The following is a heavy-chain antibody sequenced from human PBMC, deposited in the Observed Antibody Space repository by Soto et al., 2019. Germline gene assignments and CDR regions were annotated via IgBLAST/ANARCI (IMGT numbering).Heavy chain of an antibody. CDR2: IYYSGTT. Sequence: QVQLQESGPGLVKPSDTLSLTCAVSGYSISSSNWWGWIRQPPGKGLEWIGYIYYSGTTYYNPSLKSRVTXPXXTSKYPFSLKLSSVTAVDTAVYYGARRGIQGPMDYWGQGTLVTVSS. V-gene: IGHV4-28*01. D-gene: IGHD3-16*01. CDR3: ARRGIQGPMDY. J-gene: IGHJ4*02. CDR1: GYSISSSNW.